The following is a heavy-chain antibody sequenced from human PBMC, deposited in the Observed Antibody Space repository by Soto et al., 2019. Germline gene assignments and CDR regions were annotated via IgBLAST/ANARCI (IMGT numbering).Heavy chain of an antibody. D-gene: IGHD3-10*01. CDR1: GYSFTSYW. V-gene: IGHV5-51*01. CDR2: IYPGDSDT. CDR3: ARHSITMVRGVYYYGMDV. J-gene: IGHJ6*02. Sequence: GESLKISCKGSGYSFTSYWIGWVRQMPGKGLEWMGIIYPGDSDTRYSPSFQGQVTISADKSISTAYLQWSSLKASDTAMYYCARHSITMVRGVYYYGMDVWGQGTTVTVSS.